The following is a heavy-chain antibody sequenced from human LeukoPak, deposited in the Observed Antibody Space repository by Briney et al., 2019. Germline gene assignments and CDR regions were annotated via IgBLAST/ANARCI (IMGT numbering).Heavy chain of an antibody. J-gene: IGHJ4*02. Sequence: GASVKVSCKASGYTFTNYDINWVRQAPGQGLEWMGWMNPNSGNTGYEQKFQGRVTMTRNTFISTAYMELSSLSSEDTAVYYSAREPIISSSIDYFDYWGQGTLVTVSS. V-gene: IGHV1-8*01. D-gene: IGHD6-6*01. CDR1: GYTFTNYD. CDR2: MNPNSGNT. CDR3: AREPIISSSIDYFDY.